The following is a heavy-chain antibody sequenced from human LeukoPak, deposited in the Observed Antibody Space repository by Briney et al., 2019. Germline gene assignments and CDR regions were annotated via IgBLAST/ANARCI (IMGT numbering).Heavy chain of an antibody. CDR2: IYYSGST. CDR1: GGSISSYY. J-gene: IGHJ6*03. CDR3: ARRLVRRYWSALYYYMDV. V-gene: IGHV4-59*01. D-gene: IGHD6-25*01. Sequence: TSETLSLTCTGSGGSISSYYWSWIRQPPGKGLEWIGYIYYSGSTNYDPSLKSRVTISVDTSKNQFSLKLSSVTAADTAVYYCARRLVRRYWSALYYYMDVWGKGTTVTVSS.